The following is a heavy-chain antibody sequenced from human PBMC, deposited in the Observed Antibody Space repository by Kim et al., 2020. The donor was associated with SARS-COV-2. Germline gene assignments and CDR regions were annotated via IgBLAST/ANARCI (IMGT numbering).Heavy chain of an antibody. D-gene: IGHD2-8*02. CDR3: ARGLSPLTGGNSGFDY. V-gene: IGHV3-21*01. CDR2: ISSSSYI. CDR1: GFTFSSYS. Sequence: GGSLRLSCAASGFTFSSYSMNWVRQAPGKGLEWVSSISSSSYIYYADSVKGRFTISRDNAKNSLYLQMNSLRAEDTAVYYCARGLSPLTGGNSGFDYWGQGTLVTVSS. J-gene: IGHJ4*02.